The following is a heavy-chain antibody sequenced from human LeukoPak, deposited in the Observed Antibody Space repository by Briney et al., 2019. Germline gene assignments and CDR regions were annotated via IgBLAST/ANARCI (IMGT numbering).Heavy chain of an antibody. CDR1: GHSLSELS. Sequence: ASVKVSCKASGHSLSELSTHWVRQAPGKGLEWMGGFDPEDGETIYAQKFQGRVTTTEDTSTGTAYMELRGLRPDDTAVYYCARDNGRNWGQVGGYWGQGTLVTVSS. D-gene: IGHD7-27*01. CDR2: FDPEDGET. V-gene: IGHV1-24*01. J-gene: IGHJ4*02. CDR3: ARDNGRNWGQVGGY.